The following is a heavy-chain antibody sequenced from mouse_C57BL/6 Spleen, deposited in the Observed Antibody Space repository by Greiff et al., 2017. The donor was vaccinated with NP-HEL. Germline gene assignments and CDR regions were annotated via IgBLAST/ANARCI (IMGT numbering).Heavy chain of an antibody. CDR2: IHPNSGST. D-gene: IGHD4-1*01. CDR3: ARKLGLVGEDY. J-gene: IGHJ2*01. Sequence: QVQLKQPGAELVKPGASVKLSCKASGYTFTSYWMHWVKQRPGQGLEWIGMIHPNSGSTNYNEKFKSKATLTVDKSSSTAYMQLSSLTSEDSAVYYCARKLGLVGEDYWGQGTTLTVSS. V-gene: IGHV1-64*01. CDR1: GYTFTSYW.